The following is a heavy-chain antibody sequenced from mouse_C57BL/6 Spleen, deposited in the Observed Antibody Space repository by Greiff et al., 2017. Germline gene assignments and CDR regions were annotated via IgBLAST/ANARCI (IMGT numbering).Heavy chain of an antibody. CDR3: ARGTGYDWYFDV. V-gene: IGHV5-17*01. Sequence: DVHLVESGGGLVKPGGSLKLSCAASGFTFSDYGMHWVRQAPEKGLEWVAYISSGSSTIYYADTVKGRFTISRDNAKNTLFLQMTSLRSEDTAMYYCARGTGYDWYFDVWGTGTTVTVSS. D-gene: IGHD4-1*01. CDR2: ISSGSSTI. J-gene: IGHJ1*03. CDR1: GFTFSDYG.